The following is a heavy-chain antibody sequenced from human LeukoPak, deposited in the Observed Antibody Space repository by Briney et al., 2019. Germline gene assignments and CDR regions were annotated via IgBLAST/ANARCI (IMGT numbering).Heavy chain of an antibody. CDR1: GFTFSSYW. D-gene: IGHD6-19*01. Sequence: GGSLRLSCAASGFTFSSYWMSWVRQAPGKGLEWVANIKQDGSEKYYVDSVKGRFTNSRDNPKNSLYLQMNSLRAEDTAVYYCARDHSSGWTASFRSRVSEISSYYYYGMDVWGQGTTVTVSS. CDR2: IKQDGSEK. CDR3: ARDHSSGWTASFRSRVSEISSYYYYGMDV. V-gene: IGHV3-7*01. J-gene: IGHJ6*02.